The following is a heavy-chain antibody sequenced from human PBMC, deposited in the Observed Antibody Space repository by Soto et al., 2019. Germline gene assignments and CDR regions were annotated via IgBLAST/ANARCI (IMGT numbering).Heavy chain of an antibody. J-gene: IGHJ5*02. D-gene: IGHD6-25*01. CDR3: ARDQLSSGLYVWFDP. CDR2: IYYDGST. Sequence: HVQLQESGPGLVKPSETLSLTCTVSGGSISTYYWSWIRQPPGKGLEWIGYIYYDGSTSYNPSLTRRVTISVDTANNQFSLILSSVTSADTAVYYCARDQLSSGLYVWFDPWGQGTLVTVSS. V-gene: IGHV4-59*01. CDR1: GGSISTYY.